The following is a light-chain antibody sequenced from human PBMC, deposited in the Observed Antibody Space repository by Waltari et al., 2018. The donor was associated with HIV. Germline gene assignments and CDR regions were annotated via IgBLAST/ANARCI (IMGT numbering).Light chain of an antibody. CDR2: RDT. V-gene: IGLV3-25*03. Sequence: SYELTQPPSLSVSPGQTAGITCSGDVLSRQYSYWYRQKPGQAPVMVMYRDTERPAGIPGRFSGSKSVTTVTLTIGVVQAEDEADYYCQSGDNSGPHVVFGGGTTLTVL. CDR1: VLSRQY. CDR3: QSGDNSGPHVV. J-gene: IGLJ2*01.